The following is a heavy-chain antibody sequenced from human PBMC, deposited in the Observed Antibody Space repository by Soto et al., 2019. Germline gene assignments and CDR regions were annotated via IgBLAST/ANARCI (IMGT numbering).Heavy chain of an antibody. CDR1: GFTFNIYA. Sequence: GGSLRLSCAASGFTFNIYAMSWVRQAPGKGLEWVSGIGGGDDDTYYADSVKGRFTISRDKSKNTVYLQMDSLRPADTAVYYCATDGLVTAATFDYWGQGTLVTVSS. D-gene: IGHD2-15*01. CDR2: IGGGDDDT. J-gene: IGHJ4*02. V-gene: IGHV3-23*01. CDR3: ATDGLVTAATFDY.